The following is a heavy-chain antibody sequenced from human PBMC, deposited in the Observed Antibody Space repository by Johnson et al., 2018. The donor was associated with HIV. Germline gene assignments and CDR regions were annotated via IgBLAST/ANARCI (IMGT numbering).Heavy chain of an antibody. CDR3: AKDPPDSSSSPGAFDI. CDR2: ISGSGGIT. Sequence: EVLLLESGGGLVQPGGSLRLSCAASGFTFSSYAMSWVRQAPGKGLEWVSAISGSGGITYYADSVKGRFTISRYNSKHTLYLQMNSLRAEDTAVYYCAKDPPDSSSSPGAFDIWGQGTIVTVYS. V-gene: IGHV3-23*01. CDR1: GFTFSSYA. D-gene: IGHD6-6*01. J-gene: IGHJ3*02.